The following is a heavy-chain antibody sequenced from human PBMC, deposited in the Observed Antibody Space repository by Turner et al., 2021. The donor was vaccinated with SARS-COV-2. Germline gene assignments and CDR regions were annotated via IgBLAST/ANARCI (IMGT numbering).Heavy chain of an antibody. CDR1: GFTFSSYG. CDR3: ARDGGYSGYAYFDY. Sequence: QVQLVESGGGVVQPGRSLRLSCAASGFTFSSYGMHWVRQAPGKGLEWVAVIWYDGSNKYYADSFKGRFTISRDNSKNTLYLQMNSLRAEDTAVYYCARDGGYSGYAYFDYWGQGTLVTVSS. J-gene: IGHJ4*02. CDR2: IWYDGSNK. V-gene: IGHV3-33*01. D-gene: IGHD5-12*01.